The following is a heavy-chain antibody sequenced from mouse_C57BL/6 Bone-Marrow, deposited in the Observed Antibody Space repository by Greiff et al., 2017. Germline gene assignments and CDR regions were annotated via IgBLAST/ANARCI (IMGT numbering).Heavy chain of an antibody. Sequence: VKLQQSGPELVKPGASVKFSCKASGYTFTSYDINRVKQRPGQGLEWIGWIFPRDGSTKYNEKFKGKATLTVDTSSSTAYMELHSLTSEDSAVYFCARDYGSSYWYFDVWGRGPTVTVSS. V-gene: IGHV1-85*01. CDR3: ARDYGSSYWYFDV. CDR2: IFPRDGST. CDR1: GYTFTSYD. D-gene: IGHD1-1*01. J-gene: IGHJ1*03.